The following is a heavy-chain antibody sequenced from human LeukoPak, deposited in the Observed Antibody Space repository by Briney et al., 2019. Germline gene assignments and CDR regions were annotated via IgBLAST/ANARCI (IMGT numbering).Heavy chain of an antibody. V-gene: IGHV4-39*01. Sequence: SETLSLTCAVSGGSISSGSYYWGWIRQPPGKGLEWIGSIYYSGSTYYNPSLKSRVTISVDTSKNQFSLKLSSVTAADTAVYCCARGGSGSYSGAFDIWGQGTMVTVSS. CDR3: ARGGSGSYSGAFDI. D-gene: IGHD1-26*01. CDR1: GGSISSGSYY. CDR2: IYYSGST. J-gene: IGHJ3*02.